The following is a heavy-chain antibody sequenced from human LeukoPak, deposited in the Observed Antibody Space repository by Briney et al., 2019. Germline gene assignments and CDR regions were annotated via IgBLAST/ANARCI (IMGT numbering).Heavy chain of an antibody. V-gene: IGHV1-69-2*01. CDR2: VDPEDGKA. Sequence: ASVKVSCKASGYIFTDYFIHWIQQAPGKGLRWMGHVDPEDGKAIYADKFRGRVTMTADTSTDTVSMDLSSLTSDDTAVYYCAKVSSTLAVAGALSFHFWGQGTLVTVSS. J-gene: IGHJ4*02. CDR3: AKVSSTLAVAGALSFHF. CDR1: GYIFTDYF. D-gene: IGHD6-13*01.